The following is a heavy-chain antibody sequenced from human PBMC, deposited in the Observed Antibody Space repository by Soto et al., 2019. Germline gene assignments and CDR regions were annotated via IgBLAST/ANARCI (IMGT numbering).Heavy chain of an antibody. Sequence: SVKVSCKASGGTFSSYAISWVRQAPGQGLEWMGGITPIFGTANYAQKFQGRVTITADESTSTAYMELSSLRSEDTAVYYCARDEVTRYYYYGMDVWGQGTTVTVSS. CDR2: ITPIFGTA. D-gene: IGHD4-17*01. J-gene: IGHJ6*02. CDR3: ARDEVTRYYYYGMDV. CDR1: GGTFSSYA. V-gene: IGHV1-69*13.